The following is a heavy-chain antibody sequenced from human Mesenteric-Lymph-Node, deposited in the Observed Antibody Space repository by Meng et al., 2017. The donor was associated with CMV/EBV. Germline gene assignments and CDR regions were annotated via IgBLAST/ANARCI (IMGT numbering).Heavy chain of an antibody. D-gene: IGHD6-6*01. CDR3: ARRVVRGYYFDY. Sequence: SETLSLTCTVSGGSISSYYWSWVRQPPGKGLEWIGYINYSGSTHYNVFLKSRVTISVDTSKNQFSLKLSSVTAADTAVYYCARRVVRGYYFDYWGQGTLVTVSS. CDR2: INYSGST. V-gene: IGHV4-59*08. J-gene: IGHJ4*02. CDR1: GGSISSYY.